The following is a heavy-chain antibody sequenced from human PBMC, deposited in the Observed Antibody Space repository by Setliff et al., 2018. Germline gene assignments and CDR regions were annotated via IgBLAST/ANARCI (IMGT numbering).Heavy chain of an antibody. Sequence: ASVKVSCKASGYTFTSYGFSWVRQAPGQGLEWMGWISVYNGKTKYAQKFQGRVTMTTDTSTRTAYMEVTSLRSEDTAVYYCARDSGDVVPFDYWGQGTLVTVSS. CDR2: ISVYNGKT. CDR1: GYTFTSYG. D-gene: IGHD1-26*01. J-gene: IGHJ4*02. V-gene: IGHV1-18*01. CDR3: ARDSGDVVPFDY.